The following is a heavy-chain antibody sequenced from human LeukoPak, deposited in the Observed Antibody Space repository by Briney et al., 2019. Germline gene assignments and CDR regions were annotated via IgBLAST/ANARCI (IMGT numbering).Heavy chain of an antibody. Sequence: GGSLRLSCAASGFTVSSNYMSWVRQAPGKGLEWVSVIYSGGSTYYADSVKGRFTISRDNSKNTLYLQMNSLRAEDTAVYYCARGQVLRYFDWFAAFDIWGQGTMVTVSS. CDR3: ARGQVLRYFDWFAAFDI. D-gene: IGHD3-9*01. CDR2: IYSGGST. V-gene: IGHV3-53*01. CDR1: GFTVSSNY. J-gene: IGHJ3*02.